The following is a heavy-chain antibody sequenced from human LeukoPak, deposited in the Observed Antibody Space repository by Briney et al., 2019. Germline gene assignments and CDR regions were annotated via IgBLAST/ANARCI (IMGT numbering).Heavy chain of an antibody. J-gene: IGHJ4*02. CDR3: SKFYSNHHFHHFEH. Sequence: GGSLRLSCAASGFTFSSYAMSWVRQAPGKGLEWVSAISGSGGSTYYADSVKGRFTISRDNSKNTLYLQMNSLRAEDTAVYYCSKFYSNHHFHHFEHWGQGTLVTVSS. CDR1: GFTFSSYA. CDR2: ISGSGGST. V-gene: IGHV3-23*01. D-gene: IGHD4-11*01.